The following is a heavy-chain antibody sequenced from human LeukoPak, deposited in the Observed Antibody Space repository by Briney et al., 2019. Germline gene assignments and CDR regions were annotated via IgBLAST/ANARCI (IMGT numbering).Heavy chain of an antibody. J-gene: IGHJ4*02. CDR3: ARTGYTSRWAIGY. CDR2: IYPGDSDT. CDR1: GYSFTSYW. Sequence: GESLKISCKGSGYSFTSYWIGWVRQMPGKGLEWMGVIYPGDSDTRYRPSFQGQVTISADKSISTAYLQWSSLKASDTAMYYCARTGYTSRWAIGYWGQGTLVTVSS. D-gene: IGHD6-13*01. V-gene: IGHV5-51*01.